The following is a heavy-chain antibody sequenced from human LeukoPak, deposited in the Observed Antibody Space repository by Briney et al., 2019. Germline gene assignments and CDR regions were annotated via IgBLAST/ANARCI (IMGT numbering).Heavy chain of an antibody. V-gene: IGHV1-24*01. Sequence: ASVKVSCKVSGYTLTELSMHWVRQAPGKGLEWMGGFDPEDGETIYAQKFQGRVTMSEDTSTDTAYMELSSLRSEDTAVYYCATGGYSSSKDFDYWGQGTLVTVSS. D-gene: IGHD6-6*01. CDR3: ATGGYSSSKDFDY. CDR1: GYTLTELS. J-gene: IGHJ4*02. CDR2: FDPEDGET.